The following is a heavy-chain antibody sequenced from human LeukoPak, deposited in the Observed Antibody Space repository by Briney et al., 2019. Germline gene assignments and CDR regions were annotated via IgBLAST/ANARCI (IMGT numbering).Heavy chain of an antibody. V-gene: IGHV4-39*07. CDR1: GGSISSGSYY. Sequence: PSETLSLTCTVSGGSISSGSYYWGWIRQPPGKGLEWIGSIYYTGNSYCSPSLKSRVTISVDASKHQFSLNLRSVTAADTAVYYCARRVYGGELNYGMDVWGQGTTVTVSS. CDR2: IYYTGNS. D-gene: IGHD4-23*01. CDR3: ARRVYGGELNYGMDV. J-gene: IGHJ6*02.